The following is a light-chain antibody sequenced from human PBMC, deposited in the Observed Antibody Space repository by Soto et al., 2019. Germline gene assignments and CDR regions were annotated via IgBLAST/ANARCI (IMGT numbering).Light chain of an antibody. J-gene: IGKJ4*01. CDR1: QSVSSY. V-gene: IGKV3-11*01. CDR2: DAS. CDR3: QQRSNWPLT. Sequence: IVLTQSPATLSLSPGERATLSCRASQSVSSYLAWYQQKPGQAPSLLIYDASNRATGIPARFSGSGSGTDFTPTISSLEPEDFAVYYCQQRSNWPLTFGGGTKVGVK.